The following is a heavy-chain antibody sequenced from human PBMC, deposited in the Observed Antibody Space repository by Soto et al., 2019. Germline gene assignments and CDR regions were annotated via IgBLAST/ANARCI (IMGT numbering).Heavy chain of an antibody. V-gene: IGHV3-30*03. Sequence: PGGSLRLSCAASTLTVSLYGIQWVRQAPGKGLDWVAFISNDEGTQYYADSVKGRFSISRDNSMNTVDLHMNSLRAEDTAIYYCARDIWSGNYKWFDSWGQGTMVTVYS. CDR1: TLTVSLYG. CDR3: ARDIWSGNYKWFDS. D-gene: IGHD3-3*01. CDR2: ISNDEGTQ. J-gene: IGHJ5*01.